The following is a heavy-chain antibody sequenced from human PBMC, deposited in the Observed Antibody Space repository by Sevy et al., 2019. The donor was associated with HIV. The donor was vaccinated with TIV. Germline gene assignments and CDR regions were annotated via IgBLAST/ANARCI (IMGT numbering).Heavy chain of an antibody. D-gene: IGHD3-22*01. CDR1: GFTFSSYN. CDR2: ITGDSSYM. V-gene: IGHV3-21*01. Sequence: GGSLRLSCAASGFTFSSYNMNWVRQAPGKGLEWISSITGDSSYMYDADSVKGRFTISRDNAKNSLYLHMNGLRAEDTAVYYCARDRPTLNYHASSGYNYYFDSWGQGTLVTDSS. CDR3: ARDRPTLNYHASSGYNYYFDS. J-gene: IGHJ4*02.